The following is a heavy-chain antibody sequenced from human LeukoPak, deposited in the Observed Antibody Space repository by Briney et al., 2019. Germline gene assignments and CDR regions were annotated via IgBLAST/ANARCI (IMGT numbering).Heavy chain of an antibody. CDR2: LGDNDGRT. J-gene: IGHJ4*02. D-gene: IGHD3-9*01. CDR1: GFTFSNYA. Sequence: GGSLRLSCAASGFTFSNYAMNWVRQAPGKGLEWVSALGDNDGRTFYADSVKGRFTISRDNSKNTLYLQMNSLRAEDAAIYYCAKNGKDNYDMFFDFWGQGTLVTVSS. V-gene: IGHV3-23*01. CDR3: AKNGKDNYDMFFDF.